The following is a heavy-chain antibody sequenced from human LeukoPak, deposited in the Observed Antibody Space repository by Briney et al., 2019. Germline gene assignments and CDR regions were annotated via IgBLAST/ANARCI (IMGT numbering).Heavy chain of an antibody. D-gene: IGHD5-12*01. V-gene: IGHV4-61*02. CDR1: GGSISSGSYY. Sequence: SETLSLTFTVSGGSISSGSYYWSWIRQPAGKGLEWIGRIYTSGSTNYNPSLKSRVTISVDTSKNQFSLKLSSVTAADTAVYYCARAGSSGYDLDYWGQGTLVTVSS. CDR2: IYTSGST. CDR3: ARAGSSGYDLDY. J-gene: IGHJ4*02.